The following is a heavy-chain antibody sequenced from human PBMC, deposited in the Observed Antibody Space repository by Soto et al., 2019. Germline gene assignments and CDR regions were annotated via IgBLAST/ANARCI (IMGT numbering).Heavy chain of an antibody. CDR3: GSQRLGYYYMDV. CDR1: GYTFTGYY. V-gene: IGHV1-2*04. J-gene: IGHJ6*03. CDR2: INPNSGGT. Sequence: ASVKVSCKASGYTFTGYYMHWVRQAPGQGLEWMGWINPNSGGTNYAQKFQGWVTMTRDTSISTAYMELSRLRSDDTAVYYCGSQRLGYYYMDVWGKGTTVTVSS.